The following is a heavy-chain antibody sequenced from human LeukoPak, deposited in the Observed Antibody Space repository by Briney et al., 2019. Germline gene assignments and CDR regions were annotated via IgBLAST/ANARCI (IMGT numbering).Heavy chain of an antibody. CDR3: ARDRSWGAFDI. CDR1: GFTFSTYW. CDR2: MKQDGSEK. V-gene: IGHV3-7*01. Sequence: GGSLRLSCAASGFTFSTYWMSWVRQAPGKGLDWVANMKQDGSEKYYVDSVKGRFTISRDNAENSLYLQMNSLRAEDTAVYYCARDRSWGAFDIWGQGSMVIVSS. D-gene: IGHD3-10*01. J-gene: IGHJ3*02.